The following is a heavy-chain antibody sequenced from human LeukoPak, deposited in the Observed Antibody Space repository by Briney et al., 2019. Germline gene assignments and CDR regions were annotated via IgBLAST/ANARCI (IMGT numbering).Heavy chain of an antibody. CDR3: ARGDTAIDY. J-gene: IGHJ4*02. CDR1: GFTFSNYG. Sequence: GGSLRLSCAASGFTFSNYGMNWVRQAPGKGLECVSYISTTSTIYYADSVKGRFTISSDSAKNSLYLQMNSLRDEDTAVYYCARGDTAIDYWGQGTLVTVSS. V-gene: IGHV3-48*02. D-gene: IGHD5-18*01. CDR2: ISTTSTI.